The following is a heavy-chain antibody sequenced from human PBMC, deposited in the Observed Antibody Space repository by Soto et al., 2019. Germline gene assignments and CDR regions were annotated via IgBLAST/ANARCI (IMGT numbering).Heavy chain of an antibody. D-gene: IGHD6-6*01. V-gene: IGHV1-69*13. CDR3: ARSLYSSSSWDYGMDV. J-gene: IGHJ6*02. CDR2: IIPIFGTA. CDR1: GGTFSSYA. Sequence: SVKVSCKASGGTFSSYAISWVRQAPGQGLEWMGGIIPIFGTANYAQKFQGRVTITADESTSTAYMELSSLRSEDTAVYYCARSLYSSSSWDYGMDVWGQGTTVTVSS.